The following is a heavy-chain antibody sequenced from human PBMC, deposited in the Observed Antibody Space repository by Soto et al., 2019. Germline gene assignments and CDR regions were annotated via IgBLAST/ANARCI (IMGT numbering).Heavy chain of an antibody. CDR1: GGTFSSYA. Sequence: QVQLVQSGAEVKKPGSSVKVSCKASGGTFSSYAISWVRQAPGQGLEWMGGIIPIFGTANYAQKFQGRVTITADESTSTAYMELSSLGSEDTAVYYCASPLGHESRLQSTYYYYGMDVWGQGTTVTVSS. CDR3: ASPLGHESRLQSTYYYYGMDV. J-gene: IGHJ6*02. D-gene: IGHD3-16*01. CDR2: IIPIFGTA. V-gene: IGHV1-69*01.